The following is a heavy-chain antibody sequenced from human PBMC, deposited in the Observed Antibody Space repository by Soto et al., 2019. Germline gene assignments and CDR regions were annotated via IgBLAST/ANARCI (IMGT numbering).Heavy chain of an antibody. CDR3: ARSDLEYDILTGYYKGPPFDY. J-gene: IGHJ4*02. CDR1: GYTFTSYA. Sequence: GASVKVSCKASGYTFTSYAMHWVRQAPGQRLEWMGWINAGNGNTKYSQKFQGRVTITRDTSASTAYMELSSLRSEDTAVYYCARSDLEYDILTGYYKGPPFDYWGQGILVTVSS. CDR2: INAGNGNT. D-gene: IGHD3-9*01. V-gene: IGHV1-3*01.